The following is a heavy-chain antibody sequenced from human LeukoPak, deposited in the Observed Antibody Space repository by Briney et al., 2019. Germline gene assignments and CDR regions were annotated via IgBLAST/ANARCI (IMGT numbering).Heavy chain of an antibody. CDR2: IIPIFGTA. D-gene: IGHD4/OR15-4a*01. CDR3: ARAGDNYGRNAFDI. J-gene: IGHJ3*02. V-gene: IGHV1-69*13. Sequence: ASVKVSCKASGGTFSSYAISWVRQAPGQGLEWMGGIIPIFGTANYAQKFQGRVTITADESTSTAYMELSSLRSEDTAVYYCARAGDNYGRNAFDIWGQGTMVTVSS. CDR1: GGTFSSYA.